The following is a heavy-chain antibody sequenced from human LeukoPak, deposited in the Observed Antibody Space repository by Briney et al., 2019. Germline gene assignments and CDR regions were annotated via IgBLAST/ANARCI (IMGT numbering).Heavy chain of an antibody. D-gene: IGHD2-2*01. CDR2: ISWNSGSI. V-gene: IGHV3-9*01. Sequence: PGGSLRLSCAASGFTFDDYAMHWVQQAPGKGLEWVSGISWNSGSIGYADSVKGRFTISRDNAKNSLYLQMNSLRAEDTALYYCAKAVPRYCSSTSCYSNGMDVWGQGTTVTVSS. J-gene: IGHJ6*02. CDR1: GFTFDDYA. CDR3: AKAVPRYCSSTSCYSNGMDV.